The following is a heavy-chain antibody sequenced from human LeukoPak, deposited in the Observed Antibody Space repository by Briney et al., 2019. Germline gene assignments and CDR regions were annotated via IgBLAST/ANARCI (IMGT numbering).Heavy chain of an antibody. D-gene: IGHD2-15*01. CDR2: IIPIFGTA. Sequence: ASVKVSCKASGGTFSSYAISWVRQAPGQGLEWMGGIIPIFGTANYAQKFQGRVTITADESTSTAYMELSSLRSEDTAVYYCASQGMVARNVDYWGQGTLVTVSS. CDR3: ASQGMVARNVDY. J-gene: IGHJ4*02. V-gene: IGHV1-69*13. CDR1: GGTFSSYA.